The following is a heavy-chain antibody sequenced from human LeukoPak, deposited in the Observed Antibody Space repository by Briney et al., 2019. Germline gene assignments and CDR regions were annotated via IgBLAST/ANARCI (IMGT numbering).Heavy chain of an antibody. Sequence: ASVKVSCKASGYTFTGYYMHWVRQAPGQGLEWMGWINPNSGGTNYAQKFQGRVTMTRDTSISTAYMELSRLRSDDTAVYYCARQRGPGDNYFDYWGQGTLVTVSS. D-gene: IGHD7-27*01. CDR2: INPNSGGT. J-gene: IGHJ4*02. V-gene: IGHV1-2*02. CDR1: GYTFTGYY. CDR3: ARQRGPGDNYFDY.